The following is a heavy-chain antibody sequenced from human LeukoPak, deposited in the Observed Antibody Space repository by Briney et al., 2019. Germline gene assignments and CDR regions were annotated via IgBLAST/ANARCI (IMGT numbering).Heavy chain of an antibody. V-gene: IGHV3-30*02. CDR3: AKVHSPAAAAKDYFDY. D-gene: IGHD6-13*01. CDR1: GFTFSSYA. Sequence: GGSLRLSCAASGFTFSSYAMHWVRQAPGKGLEWVAFIRYDGSNKYYADSVKGRFTISRDNSKNTLYLQMNSLRAEDTAVYYCAKVHSPAAAAKDYFDYWGQGTLVTVSS. CDR2: IRYDGSNK. J-gene: IGHJ4*02.